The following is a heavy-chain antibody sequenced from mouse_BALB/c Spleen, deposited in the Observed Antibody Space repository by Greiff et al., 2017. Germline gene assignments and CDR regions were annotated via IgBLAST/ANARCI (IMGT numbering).Heavy chain of an antibody. CDR2: IYPGSGST. Sequence: QVQLQQPGAELVKPGTSVKLSCKASGYNFTSYWINWVKLRPGQGLEWIGDIYPGSGSTNYNEKFKSKATLTVDTSSSTAYMQLSSLASEDSALYYCARCDYDGAWFAYWGQGTLVTVSA. V-gene: IGHV1-55*01. J-gene: IGHJ3*01. D-gene: IGHD2-4*01. CDR1: GYNFTSYW. CDR3: ARCDYDGAWFAY.